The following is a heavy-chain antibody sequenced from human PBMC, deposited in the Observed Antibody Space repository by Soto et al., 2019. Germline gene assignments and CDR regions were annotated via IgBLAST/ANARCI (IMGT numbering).Heavy chain of an antibody. D-gene: IGHD2-21*02. Sequence: QVQLQQWGAGLLKPSETLSLTCAVYGGSFSGYYWSWIRQPPGKGLEWIGEINHRGSTNDNPSLTSRVTTSVDPSKNQFSLKLSSVTAADTAVYYCARGRIVVVTAMYFQHWGQGTLVTVSS. J-gene: IGHJ1*01. CDR1: GGSFSGYY. V-gene: IGHV4-34*01. CDR2: INHRGST. CDR3: ARGRIVVVTAMYFQH.